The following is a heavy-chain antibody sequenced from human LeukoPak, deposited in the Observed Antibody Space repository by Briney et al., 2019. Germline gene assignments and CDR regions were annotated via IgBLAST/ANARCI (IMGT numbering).Heavy chain of an antibody. CDR1: GYTFTSYG. CDR3: ARGTLYGVTGWFDP. V-gene: IGHV1-18*01. Sequence: ASVKVSCKASGYTFTSYGISWVRQAPGQGLEWMGWISAYNGNRNYAQKLQGRVTMTTDPSTSAAYMELRSLRSDDTAVYYCARGTLYGVTGWFDPWGQGTLVTVSS. CDR2: ISAYNGNR. D-gene: IGHD4-17*01. J-gene: IGHJ5*02.